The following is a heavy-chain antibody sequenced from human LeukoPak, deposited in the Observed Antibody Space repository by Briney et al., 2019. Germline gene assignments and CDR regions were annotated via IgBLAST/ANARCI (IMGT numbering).Heavy chain of an antibody. CDR1: GFTFSSYA. CDR2: ISIDGGRT. Sequence: AGGSLRLSCAASGFTFSSYAMIGLRQAPGQGPEWVSTISIDGGRTYYADSVKGRFTVSRDTSKNTLDLQINSLRAEDTAGYYCARKGIGSSRYQNMDVWGKGTTVTVSS. J-gene: IGHJ6*03. D-gene: IGHD6-25*01. V-gene: IGHV3-23*01. CDR3: ARKGIGSSRYQNMDV.